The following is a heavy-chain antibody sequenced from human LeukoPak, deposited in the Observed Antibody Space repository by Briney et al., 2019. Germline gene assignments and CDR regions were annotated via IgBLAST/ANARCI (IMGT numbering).Heavy chain of an antibody. CDR3: ARASRGVGWLQLIDY. D-gene: IGHD5-24*01. CDR1: GNSISSGDNY. J-gene: IGHJ4*02. Sequence: SETLSLTCTVSGNSISSGDNYWSWIRQPAGKGLEWIGRIYTSGRTYYNPSLKSRVSMSVDTSKNQFSLKLSSVTAADTAVYYCARASRGVGWLQLIDYWGQGTLVTVSS. CDR2: IYTSGRT. V-gene: IGHV4-61*02.